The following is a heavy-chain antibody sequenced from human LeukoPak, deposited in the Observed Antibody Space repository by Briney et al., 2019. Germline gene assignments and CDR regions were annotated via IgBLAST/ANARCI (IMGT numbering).Heavy chain of an antibody. CDR1: GFTFSTYA. J-gene: IGHJ6*03. CDR2: IWYDGSNE. CDR3: ARGGITIFGVATYLDV. Sequence: GRSLRLSCVPSGFTFSTYAMYWVRQAPGKGLEWVAVIWYDGSNEHYADSAKGRFTISRDDSESTLDLQMNSLRTEDTAVYYCARGGITIFGVATYLDVWGKGTTVIVSS. D-gene: IGHD3-3*01. V-gene: IGHV3-30*04.